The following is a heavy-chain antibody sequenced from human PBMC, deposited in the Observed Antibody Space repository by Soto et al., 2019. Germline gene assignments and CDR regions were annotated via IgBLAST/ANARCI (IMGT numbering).Heavy chain of an antibody. V-gene: IGHV1-69*13. CDR3: ARDNPRGSIHDHWFDP. CDR1: GGAFSSYA. Sequence: SVKVYCKASGGAFSSYAISGVRQAPGQGLEWMGGIIPIFGTANYAQKFQGRVTITADESTSTAYMELSSLRSEDTAVYYCARDNPRGSIHDHWFDPWGQGTLVTVPS. D-gene: IGHD2-15*01. J-gene: IGHJ5*02. CDR2: IIPIFGTA.